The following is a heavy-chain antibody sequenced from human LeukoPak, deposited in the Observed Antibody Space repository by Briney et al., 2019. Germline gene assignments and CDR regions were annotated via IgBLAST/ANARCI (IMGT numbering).Heavy chain of an antibody. D-gene: IGHD4-11*01. CDR3: ARLAFSDYSNYLFDY. V-gene: IGHV1-2*06. Sequence: ASVKVSCKASGYTFTGYYMHWVRQAPGQGLEWMGRINPNSGGTNYAQKFQGRVTMTRDTSISTAYMELSRLRSDDTAVYYCARLAFSDYSNYLFDYWGQGTLVTVSS. CDR2: INPNSGGT. CDR1: GYTFTGYY. J-gene: IGHJ4*02.